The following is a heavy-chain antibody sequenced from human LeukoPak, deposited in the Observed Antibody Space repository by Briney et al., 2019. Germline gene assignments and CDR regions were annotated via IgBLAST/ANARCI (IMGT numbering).Heavy chain of an antibody. V-gene: IGHV4-39*07. CDR1: GGSISSSSYY. CDR3: ATGKESDYFYIDV. J-gene: IGHJ6*03. Sequence: PSETLSLTCTVSGGSISSSSYYWGWIRQPPGKGLDWIGSIYFSGSTLYNTSLSSRVTISLDRSKNQLSLRLTSVTAADTAVYYCATGKESDYFYIDVWAKGPTVTASS. CDR2: IYFSGST. D-gene: IGHD1-26*01.